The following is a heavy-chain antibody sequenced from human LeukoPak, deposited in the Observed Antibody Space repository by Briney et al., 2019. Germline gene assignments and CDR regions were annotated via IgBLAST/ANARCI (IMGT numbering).Heavy chain of an antibody. J-gene: IGHJ3*02. D-gene: IGHD3-22*01. V-gene: IGHV4-59*08. CDR3: ARPYSSGYYYHAFDI. Sequence: SETLSLTCTVSGGSTRSYYWSWSWQRPGKGLEWIGYIYYSGSTNYSPSLKSRVTISVDTSKNQFSLKLSSVTAADTAVYYCARPYSSGYYYHAFDIWGQGTMVTVSS. CDR2: IYYSGST. CDR1: GGSTRSYY.